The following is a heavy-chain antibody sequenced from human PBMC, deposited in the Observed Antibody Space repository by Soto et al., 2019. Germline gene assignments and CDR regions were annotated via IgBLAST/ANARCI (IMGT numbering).Heavy chain of an antibody. CDR3: ARGLRWYPNVEYFDL. CDR1: GFTFSSYG. Sequence: QVQLVESGGGVVQPGRSLRLSCAASGFTFSSYGMHWVRQAPGKGLEWVAVIWYDGSNKYYADSVKGRFTISRDNSKNTLYLQMNSLRAEDTAVYHCARGLRWYPNVEYFDLWGRGTLVTVSS. V-gene: IGHV3-33*01. D-gene: IGHD4-17*01. J-gene: IGHJ2*01. CDR2: IWYDGSNK.